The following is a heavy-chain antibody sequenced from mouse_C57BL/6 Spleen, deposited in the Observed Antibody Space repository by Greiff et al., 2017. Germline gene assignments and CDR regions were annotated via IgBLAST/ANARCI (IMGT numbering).Heavy chain of an antibody. CDR3: TRSGSYAMDY. Sequence: VQLQESGAELVRPGASVTLFCKASGYTFTDYEMHWVKQTPVHGLEWIGAIDPETGGTAYNQKFKGKAILTADKSSSTAYMELRSLTSEDSAVYYCTRSGSYAMDYWGQGTSVTVSS. V-gene: IGHV1-15*01. CDR1: GYTFTDYE. J-gene: IGHJ4*01. CDR2: IDPETGGT. D-gene: IGHD1-1*01.